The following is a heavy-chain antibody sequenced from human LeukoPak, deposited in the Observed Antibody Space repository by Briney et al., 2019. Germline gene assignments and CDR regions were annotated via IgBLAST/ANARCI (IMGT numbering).Heavy chain of an antibody. CDR1: GGSFSGYY. J-gene: IGHJ4*02. CDR2: INHSGST. V-gene: IGHV4-34*01. D-gene: IGHD3-22*01. Sequence: PSETLSLTCAVYGGSFSGYYWSWIRQPPGKGLEWIGEINHSGSTNYNPSLKSRVTISVDTSKNQFSLKLSSVTAADTAVYYCARRDYYDSSGYPRPPPLSFTDWGQGTLVTVSS. CDR3: ARRDYYDSSGYPRPPPLSFTD.